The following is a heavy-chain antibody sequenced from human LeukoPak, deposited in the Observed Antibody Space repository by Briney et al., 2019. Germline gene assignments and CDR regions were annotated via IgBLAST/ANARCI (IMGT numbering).Heavy chain of an antibody. CDR3: ARGGGVNYYGSGLFDY. CDR1: GGTFSSYA. Sequence: ASVEVSCKASGGTFSSYAISWVRQAPGQGLEWMGWISAYNGNTNYAQKLQGRVTMTTDTSTSTAYMELRSLRSDDTAVYYCARGGGVNYYGSGLFDYWGQGTLVTVSS. V-gene: IGHV1-18*01. CDR2: ISAYNGNT. J-gene: IGHJ4*02. D-gene: IGHD3-10*01.